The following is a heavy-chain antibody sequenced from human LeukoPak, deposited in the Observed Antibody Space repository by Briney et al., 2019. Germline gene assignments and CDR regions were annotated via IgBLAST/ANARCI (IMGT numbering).Heavy chain of an antibody. V-gene: IGHV4-34*01. CDR1: GGSFSGYY. Sequence: ETLSLTCAVYGGSFSGYYWSWIRQPPGKGLEWIGEINHSGSTNYNPSLKSRVTISVDTSKNQFSLKLSSVTAADTAVYYCARAMVLNWFDPWGQGTLVTVSS. CDR3: ARAMVLNWFDP. J-gene: IGHJ5*02. D-gene: IGHD3-10*01. CDR2: INHSGST.